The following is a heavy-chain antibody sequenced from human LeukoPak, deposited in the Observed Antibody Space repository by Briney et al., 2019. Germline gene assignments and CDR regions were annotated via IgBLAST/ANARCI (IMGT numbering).Heavy chain of an antibody. CDR3: ARATTVTTNYYYGLDV. D-gene: IGHD4-17*01. CDR2: ISGSGGST. Sequence: GGSLRLSCAASGFTFSSYAMSWVRQAPGKGLEWVSAISGSGGSTYYADSVKGRFTISRDNSKNTLSLQMNSLRAEDTAVYYCARATTVTTNYYYGLDVWGQGTTVTVSS. V-gene: IGHV3-23*01. CDR1: GFTFSSYA. J-gene: IGHJ6*02.